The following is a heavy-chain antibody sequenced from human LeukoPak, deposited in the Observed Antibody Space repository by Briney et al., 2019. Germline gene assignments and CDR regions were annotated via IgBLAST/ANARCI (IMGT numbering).Heavy chain of an antibody. Sequence: ASVKVSCKASGYTFTSYGISGVRQAPGQGLEWMGWISAYNGNTNYAHKLQGTVTMTTVTSTSTAYMELRSLSSDDTAVYYCARDSPASGIAPTFDPWGQGTLVTVSS. V-gene: IGHV1-18*01. CDR1: GYTFTSYG. CDR3: ARDSPASGIAPTFDP. CDR2: ISAYNGNT. D-gene: IGHD6-13*01. J-gene: IGHJ5*02.